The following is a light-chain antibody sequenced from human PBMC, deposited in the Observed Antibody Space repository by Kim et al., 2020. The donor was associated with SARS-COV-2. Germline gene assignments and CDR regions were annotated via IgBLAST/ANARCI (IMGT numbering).Light chain of an antibody. Sequence: SVTRTWTLGSGNSNYAIAWHQQQPEKGLRYLMKLNSDGSQKKGDGIPDRFSGSSSGTERYLTISNLQFEDEADYYCQTWGSGSWLFGGGTQLTVL. CDR3: QTWGSGSWL. CDR2: LNSDGSQ. CDR1: SGNSNYA. J-gene: IGLJ3*02. V-gene: IGLV4-69*01.